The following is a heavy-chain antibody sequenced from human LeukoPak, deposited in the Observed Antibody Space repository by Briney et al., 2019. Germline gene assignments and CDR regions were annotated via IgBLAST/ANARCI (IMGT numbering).Heavy chain of an antibody. J-gene: IGHJ6*04. V-gene: IGHV4-38-2*02. CDR2: IYHSGST. D-gene: IGHD6-13*01. Sequence: SETPSLTCAVSGYSISNDYYWGWIRQPPGKGLEWIGSIYHSGSTYYNPSLKSRLTISVDTSKNQFSLKVTSVTAADTAVYYCARDVAAAATRKENYYGLTSGAKGPRSPSPQ. CDR3: ARDVAAAATRKENYYGLTS. CDR1: GYSISNDYY.